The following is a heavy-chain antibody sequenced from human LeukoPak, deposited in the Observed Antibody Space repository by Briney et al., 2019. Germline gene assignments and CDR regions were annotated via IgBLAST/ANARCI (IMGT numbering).Heavy chain of an antibody. CDR2: IDWDDDQ. D-gene: IGHD2-15*01. CDR1: GFSLSTTGMC. J-gene: IGHJ4*02. V-gene: IGHV2-70*11. CDR3: ARTRAGGQSYYFDQ. Sequence: SGPTEVNPTQTLTLTCTFSGFSLSTTGMCVSWIRQPPGEALEWLARIDWDDDQYYNAALRPGLTISKDTSKNQVVLTLTNMDPVDTATYFCARTRAGGQSYYFDQWGQGNRLTVSS.